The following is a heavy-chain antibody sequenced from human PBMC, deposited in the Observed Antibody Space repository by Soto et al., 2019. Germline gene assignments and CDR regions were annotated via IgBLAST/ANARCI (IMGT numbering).Heavy chain of an antibody. J-gene: IGHJ4*02. V-gene: IGHV1-18*01. D-gene: IGHD1-7*01. CDR3: ARASRYYWNYMMY. CDR2: VSAYNGNT. Sequence: QVQLVQSGAEVKKPGASVKVSCKASGYTFSNDAINWVRQAPGQGLEWMGWVSAYNGNTNYAQKFKGRVTMTTDTSTSTAYMEIRSLRYDDTAVYFCARASRYYWNYMMYWGQGTLVTVSS. CDR1: GYTFSNDA.